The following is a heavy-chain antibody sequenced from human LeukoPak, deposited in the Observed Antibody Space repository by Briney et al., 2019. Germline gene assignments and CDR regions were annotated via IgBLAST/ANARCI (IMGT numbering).Heavy chain of an antibody. J-gene: IGHJ4*02. V-gene: IGHV3-11*06. Sequence: SGGSLRLSCAASGFTFSGHYMTWIRQAPGKGLEWVSYISGGSSDTNYADSVKGRFTISRDNAKSSLYLQMNSLRAEDTAVYYCARVSSYGSTHPDYWGQGTLVTVSS. CDR3: ARVSSYGSTHPDY. D-gene: IGHD5-18*01. CDR1: GFTFSGHY. CDR2: ISGGSSDT.